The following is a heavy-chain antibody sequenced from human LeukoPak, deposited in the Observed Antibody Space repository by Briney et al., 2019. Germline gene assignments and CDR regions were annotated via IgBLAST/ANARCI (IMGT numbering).Heavy chain of an antibody. D-gene: IGHD5-24*01. CDR2: IIPIFGTA. Sequence: SVKVSCKASGGTFSSYAISWVRQAPGQGLEWMGGIIPIFGTANYAQKFQGRVTITADESTSTAYMELSSLRSEDTAVYYCAREEMGGVQIEDWGRAFDIWGQGTMVTVSS. J-gene: IGHJ3*02. V-gene: IGHV1-69*13. CDR3: AREEMGGVQIEDWGRAFDI. CDR1: GGTFSSYA.